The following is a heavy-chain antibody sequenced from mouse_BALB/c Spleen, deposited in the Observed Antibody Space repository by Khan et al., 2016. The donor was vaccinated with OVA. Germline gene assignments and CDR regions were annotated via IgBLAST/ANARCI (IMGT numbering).Heavy chain of an antibody. D-gene: IGHD2-3*01. CDR2: ISSSGSN. V-gene: IGHV3-2*02. CDR1: GYSITSDYD. J-gene: IGHJ4*01. Sequence: QLEESGPGLVKPSQSLSLTCTVTGYSITSDYDWNWIRQFPGNKLEWMGYISSSGSNNYNPALKSRISITRDTSKNQFFLQLNSVTTEDTATXYCGRDGSRYNYAMAYWGQGTSVTVS. CDR3: GRDGSRYNYAMAY.